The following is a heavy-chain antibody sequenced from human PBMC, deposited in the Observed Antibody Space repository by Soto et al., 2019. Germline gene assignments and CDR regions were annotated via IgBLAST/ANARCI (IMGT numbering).Heavy chain of an antibody. CDR3: AAVPGYRNYYYYGMDV. Sequence: ASVKVSCKASGFTFTSSAVQWVRQARGQRLEWIGWIVVGSGNTNYAQKFQERVTITRDMSTSTAYMELSSLRSEDTAVYYCAAVPGYRNYYYYGMDVWGQGTTVTVSS. CDR2: IVVGSGNT. CDR1: GFTFTSSA. J-gene: IGHJ6*02. D-gene: IGHD5-18*01. V-gene: IGHV1-58*01.